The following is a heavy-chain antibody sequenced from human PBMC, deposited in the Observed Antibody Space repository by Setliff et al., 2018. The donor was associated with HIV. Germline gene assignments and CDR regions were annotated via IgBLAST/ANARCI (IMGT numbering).Heavy chain of an antibody. J-gene: IGHJ6*03. D-gene: IGHD3-16*02. CDR3: ASGGFGGVIPTNPYYYYYMDV. CDR2: ISWNSDNI. Sequence: GGSLRLSCAASRFTFDDYAMHWVRQGPGKGLEWVSSISWNSDNIDYVDSVKGRFTISRDNAKNSLYLQMNSLRAEDTAVYYCASGGFGGVIPTNPYYYYYMDVWGKGTTVTVSS. V-gene: IGHV3-9*01. CDR1: RFTFDDYA.